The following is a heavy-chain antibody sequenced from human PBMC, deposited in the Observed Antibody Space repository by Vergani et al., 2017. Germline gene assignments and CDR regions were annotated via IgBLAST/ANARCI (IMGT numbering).Heavy chain of an antibody. CDR1: GGTFSSYA. Sequence: QVQLVQSGAEVKKPGSSVKVSCKASGGTFSSYAISWVRQAPGQGLEWMGGIIPIFGTANYAQKFQGRVTITADESTSTAYMELSSLRSEDTAVYYCARGAVDTAMDPYYYYYMDVWGKGTTVTVSS. J-gene: IGHJ6*03. CDR2: IIPIFGTA. D-gene: IGHD5-18*01. CDR3: ARGAVDTAMDPYYYYYMDV. V-gene: IGHV1-69*01.